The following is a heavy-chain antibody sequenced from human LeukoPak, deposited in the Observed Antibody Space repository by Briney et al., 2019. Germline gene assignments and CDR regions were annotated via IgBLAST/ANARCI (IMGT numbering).Heavy chain of an antibody. D-gene: IGHD5-24*01. V-gene: IGHV3-23*01. CDR3: SRDLRGRDDY. CDR2: ISGSGGST. J-gene: IGHJ4*02. Sequence: GGSLRLSCAASGFTFSSYAMSWVRQAPGKGLEWVSGISGSGGSTYYADSVKGRFTISRDNSKNTLYLQMNSLRAEDTAVYYCSRDLRGRDDYWGQGILVIVSS. CDR1: GFTFSSYA.